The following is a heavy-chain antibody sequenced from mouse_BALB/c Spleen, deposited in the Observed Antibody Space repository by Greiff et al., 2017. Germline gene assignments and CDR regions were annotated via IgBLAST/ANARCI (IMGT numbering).Heavy chain of an antibody. J-gene: IGHJ4*01. CDR2: INSNGGST. CDR1: GFTFSSYG. CDR3: ARVGYGNYDAMDY. V-gene: IGHV5-6-3*01. Sequence: VQLQESGGGLVQPGGSLKLSCAASGFTFSSYGMSWVRQTPDKRLELVATINSNGGSTYYPDSVKGRFTISRDNAKNTLYLQMSSLKSEDTAMYYCARVGYGNYDAMDYWGQGTSVTVSS. D-gene: IGHD2-10*02.